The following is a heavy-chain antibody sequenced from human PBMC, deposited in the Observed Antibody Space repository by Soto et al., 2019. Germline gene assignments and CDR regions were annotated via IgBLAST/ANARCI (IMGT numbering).Heavy chain of an antibody. V-gene: IGHV3-30-3*01. D-gene: IGHD2-2*01. J-gene: IGHJ4*02. CDR2: ISYDGSNK. CDR3: ARGPSSLTRFDY. CDR1: GFTFSSYA. Sequence: GGSLRLSCAASGFTFSSYAIHWVGQAPGKGLEWVAVISYDGSNKYYADSVKGRFTISRDNSKNTLYLQMNSLRAEDTAVYYCARGPSSLTRFDYWGQGTLVTVYS.